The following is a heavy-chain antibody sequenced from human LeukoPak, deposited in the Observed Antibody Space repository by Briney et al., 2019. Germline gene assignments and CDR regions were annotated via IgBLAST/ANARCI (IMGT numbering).Heavy chain of an antibody. V-gene: IGHV3-73*01. Sequence: GGSLRLSCATSGFTFSGSAMHWVRQASGERLEWIGRIRSKANNYATAYAASVKGRFIISRDDSTTAYLQMNSLKTEDTAMYYCTRHAAGGDTGGYPSDYWGQGTLVTVSS. D-gene: IGHD2-8*02. CDR3: TRHAAGGDTGGYPSDY. CDR1: GFTFSGSA. CDR2: IRSKANNYAT. J-gene: IGHJ4*02.